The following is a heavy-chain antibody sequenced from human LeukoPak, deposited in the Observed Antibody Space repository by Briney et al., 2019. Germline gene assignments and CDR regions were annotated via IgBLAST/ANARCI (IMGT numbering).Heavy chain of an antibody. D-gene: IGHD3-22*01. V-gene: IGHV3-9*01. CDR1: GFTFDDYA. CDR3: AKRSYYDSSGYYFFDY. CDR2: ISWNSGSI. J-gene: IGHJ4*02. Sequence: GGSLRLSCAASGFTFDDYAMHWVRQAPGKGLEWVSGISWNSGSIGYADSVKGRSTISRDNSKNTLYLQMNSLRAEDTAVYYCAKRSYYDSSGYYFFDYWGQGTLVTVSS.